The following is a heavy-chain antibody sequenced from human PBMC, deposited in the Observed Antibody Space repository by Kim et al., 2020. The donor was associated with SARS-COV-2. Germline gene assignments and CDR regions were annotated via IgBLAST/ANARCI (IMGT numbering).Heavy chain of an antibody. D-gene: IGHD3-22*01. CDR2: FVPEVGEP. J-gene: IGHJ4*02. V-gene: IGHV1-24*01. Sequence: ASVKVSCKVSGYTLTEFSFPGVRKAPEKGLGGRGVFVPEVGEPTYAQKFQGRVTMTEDTSTDTAYMELSSLRSEDTAVYYCATLDSSGYYKEYYFDYWGQGTLVTVSS. CDR1: GYTLTEFS. CDR3: ATLDSSGYYKEYYFDY.